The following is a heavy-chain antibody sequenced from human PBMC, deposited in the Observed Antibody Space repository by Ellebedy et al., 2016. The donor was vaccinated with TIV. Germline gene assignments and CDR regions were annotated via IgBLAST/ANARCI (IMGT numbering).Heavy chain of an antibody. CDR3: AKDRGSGWYENWFDP. V-gene: IGHV3-23*01. Sequence: GGSLRLSCAVSGFTFSSFAMNWLRQVPGKGLEWVSGISGGGDSTNYAGSVKGRFTISRDNSKNTLYLQMDSLRAEDTALYYCAKDRGSGWYENWFDPWGQGTLVIVSS. CDR1: GFTFSSFA. J-gene: IGHJ5*02. D-gene: IGHD6-19*01. CDR2: ISGGGDST.